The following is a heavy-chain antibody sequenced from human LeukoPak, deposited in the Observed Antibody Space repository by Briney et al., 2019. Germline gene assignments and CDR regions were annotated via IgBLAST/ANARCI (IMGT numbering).Heavy chain of an antibody. CDR2: MNPNSGNT. V-gene: IGHV1-8*01. CDR3: VTDRARLFWYFDL. D-gene: IGHD1-14*01. Sequence: GASVKVSCKASGYTFTNYDINWVRQATGQGLEWMGWMNPNSGNTGYAQDFQGRVTMTRDTSINTAYMELSSLRSEDTAVYYCVTDRARLFWYFDLWGRGTLVTVSS. J-gene: IGHJ2*01. CDR1: GYTFTNYD.